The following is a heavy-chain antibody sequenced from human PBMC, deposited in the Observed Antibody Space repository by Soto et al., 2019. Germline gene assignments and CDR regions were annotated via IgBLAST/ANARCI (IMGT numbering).Heavy chain of an antibody. CDR2: FDPKDGET. V-gene: IGHV1-24*01. CDR3: ATADKLSITMIVNLFDY. Sequence: ASVKVSCKVSGYTLTELSMHWVRQAPGKGLEWMGGFDPKDGETIYAQKFEGRVTMTEDTSTDTAYMELSSLRSEDTAVYYCATADKLSITMIVNLFDYWGQGTLVTVSS. J-gene: IGHJ4*02. CDR1: GYTLTELS. D-gene: IGHD3-22*01.